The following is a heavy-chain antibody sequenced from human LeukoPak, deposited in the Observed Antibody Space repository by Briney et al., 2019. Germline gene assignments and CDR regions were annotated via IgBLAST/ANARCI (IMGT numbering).Heavy chain of an antibody. CDR3: ARQKGNFDY. V-gene: IGHV4-39*01. Sequence: PSETLSLTCTVSGGSISSSVYYWGWIRQPPGKGLEWIGTIYYSGTTYYNPSLKSRVTISVDTSKNQFSLNLSSVTAADTAVYYCARQKGNFDYWGQGTLVTVSS. J-gene: IGHJ4*02. CDR2: IYYSGTT. CDR1: GGSISSSVYY. D-gene: IGHD3-10*01.